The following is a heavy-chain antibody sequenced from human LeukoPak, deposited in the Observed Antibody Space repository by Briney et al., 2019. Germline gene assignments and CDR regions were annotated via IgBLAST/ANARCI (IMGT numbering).Heavy chain of an antibody. Sequence: KPSETLSLTCAVYGGSFSGYYWSWIRQPPGKGLEWIGEINHSGSTNYNPSLKSRVTISVDTSKNQFSLKLSSVTAAVTAVYYCATSTWLRPFDYWGQGTLVTVSS. CDR3: ATSTWLRPFDY. CDR1: GGSFSGYY. V-gene: IGHV4-34*01. D-gene: IGHD5-12*01. J-gene: IGHJ4*02. CDR2: INHSGST.